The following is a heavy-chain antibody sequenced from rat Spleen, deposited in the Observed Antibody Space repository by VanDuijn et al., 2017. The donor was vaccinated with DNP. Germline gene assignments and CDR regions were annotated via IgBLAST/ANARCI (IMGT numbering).Heavy chain of an antibody. Sequence: EVQLVESGGGLVQPGRSMRLSCAASGFTFSKYYMAWVRQAPTKGLEWVASISTGGGNTYYRDSVKGRFTISRDNAKSTLYLQMDSLRSEETATYYCARHDYSDHYFDYWGQGVMVTVSS. CDR2: ISTGGGNT. CDR3: ARHDYSDHYFDY. V-gene: IGHV5S11*01. J-gene: IGHJ2*01. D-gene: IGHD1-1*01. CDR1: GFTFSKYY.